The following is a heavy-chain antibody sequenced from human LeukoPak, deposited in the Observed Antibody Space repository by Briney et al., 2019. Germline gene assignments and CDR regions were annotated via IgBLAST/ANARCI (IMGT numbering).Heavy chain of an antibody. CDR2: ISGNSGSK. Sequence: GGSLRLSCAASGFTFDDYAMHWVRQAPGKGVERVSGISGNSGSKDYADSVKGRFTISRDNAKNSLYLQMNSLRAEDTALYYCAKDKAAAGDYYFDYWGQGTLVTVSS. J-gene: IGHJ4*02. D-gene: IGHD6-13*01. V-gene: IGHV3-9*01. CDR3: AKDKAAAGDYYFDY. CDR1: GFTFDDYA.